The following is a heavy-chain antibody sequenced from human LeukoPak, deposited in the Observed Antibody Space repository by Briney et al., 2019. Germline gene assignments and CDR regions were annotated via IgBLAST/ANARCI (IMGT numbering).Heavy chain of an antibody. CDR2: IYYSGST. CDR3: ARVGTQDYYYYMDV. D-gene: IGHD1-26*01. Sequence: PSETLSLTCTVSGGSISSSSYYWGWIRPPPGQGLEWVGSIYYSGSTYYNPPLKIRVTVSVDTSKHQFSLKLSSVTAADTAVYYCARVGTQDYYYYMDVWGKGTTVTVSS. CDR1: GGSISSSSYY. J-gene: IGHJ6*03. V-gene: IGHV4-39*07.